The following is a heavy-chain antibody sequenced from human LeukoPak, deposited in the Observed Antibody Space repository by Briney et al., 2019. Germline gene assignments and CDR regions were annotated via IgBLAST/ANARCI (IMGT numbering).Heavy chain of an antibody. V-gene: IGHV4-59*01. CDR3: ARIRGKTGYYWFDP. CDR1: GGSISSYY. D-gene: IGHD3-9*01. CDR2: IYYSGST. J-gene: IGHJ5*02. Sequence: SETLSLTCTVSGGSISSYYWSWIRQPPGKGLEWIGYIYYSGSTNYNPSLKSRVTISVDTSKNQFSLKLSSVTAADTAVYYCARIRGKTGYYWFDPWGPGTLVTVSS.